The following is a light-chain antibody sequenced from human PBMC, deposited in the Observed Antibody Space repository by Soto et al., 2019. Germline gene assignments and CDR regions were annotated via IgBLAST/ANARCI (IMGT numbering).Light chain of an antibody. CDR3: SSYRYSSTPPCV. J-gene: IGLJ1*01. V-gene: IGLV2-14*01. CDR1: SSDVGGYNF. Sequence: QSALTQPASVSGSPGQSITISCTGTSSDVGGYNFVSWYQQHPGKAPKLVIYEVNNRPSGVSNRFSGSKSGNTASLTISGLQAEDEADYDCSSYRYSSTPPCVFGSGTKLTVL. CDR2: EVN.